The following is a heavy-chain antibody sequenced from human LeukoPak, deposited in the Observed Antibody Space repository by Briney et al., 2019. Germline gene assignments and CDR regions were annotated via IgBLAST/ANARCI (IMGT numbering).Heavy chain of an antibody. Sequence: GGSLRLSCAASGFTFSSYWMSWVRQAPGKGLEWVANIKQDGSEKYYVDSVKGRFTISRDNAKNPLYLPMNSLRAEDTAVYYCARDEGIAAAGTPFDYWGQGTLVTVSS. D-gene: IGHD6-13*01. CDR1: GFTFSSYW. V-gene: IGHV3-7*01. J-gene: IGHJ4*02. CDR2: IKQDGSEK. CDR3: ARDEGIAAAGTPFDY.